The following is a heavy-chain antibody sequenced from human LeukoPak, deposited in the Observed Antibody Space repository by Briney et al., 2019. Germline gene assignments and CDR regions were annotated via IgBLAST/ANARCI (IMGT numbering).Heavy chain of an antibody. D-gene: IGHD6-19*01. CDR3: AREHSSGPYPYYYYYGMDV. CDR1: GFTFSSYA. V-gene: IGHV3-30-3*01. J-gene: IGHJ6*02. CDR2: ISYDGSNK. Sequence: GGSLRLSCAASGFTFSSYAMHWVRQAPGKGLEWVAVISYDGSNKYYADSVKGRFTISRDNSKNTLYLQMNSLRAEDTAVYYCAREHSSGPYPYYYYYGMDVWGQGTTVTVSS.